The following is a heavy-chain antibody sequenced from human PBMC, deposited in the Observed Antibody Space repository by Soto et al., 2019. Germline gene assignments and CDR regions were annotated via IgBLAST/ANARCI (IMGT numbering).Heavy chain of an antibody. V-gene: IGHV1-18*01. CDR3: ARDPYHVLMVNAPNLYGMDV. CDR1: GYTFTTYD. J-gene: IGHJ6*02. CDR2: ISTYNGNT. Sequence: QVQLVQSGAEVKKPGASVKVSCKASGYTFTTYDISWVRQAPGQGLEWMGRISTYNGNTNYPQSLQGRLTMTTDTSTTTAYMELRSLRSDDTAVYYCARDPYHVLMVNAPNLYGMDVCGQVTTVTVSS. D-gene: IGHD2-8*01.